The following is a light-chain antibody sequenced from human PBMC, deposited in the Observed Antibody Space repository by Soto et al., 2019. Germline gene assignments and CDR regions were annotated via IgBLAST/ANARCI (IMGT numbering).Light chain of an antibody. Sequence: EIVLTQSPGTLSLSPGERATLSCRASHSVSSSYLAWYQQNPGQAPRLLIYGASSRATGTPDRFRGSGSGTDFTLSNSRLEPDDFAVYYCQQYGGSPPITFGQGTRLEIK. CDR1: HSVSSSY. CDR2: GAS. V-gene: IGKV3-20*01. J-gene: IGKJ5*01. CDR3: QQYGGSPPIT.